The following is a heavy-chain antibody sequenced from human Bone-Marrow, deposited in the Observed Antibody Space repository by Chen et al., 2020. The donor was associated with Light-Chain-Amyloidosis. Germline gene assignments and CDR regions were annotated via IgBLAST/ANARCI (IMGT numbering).Heavy chain of an antibody. Sequence: GYTFPNYWIGWVRQMPGKGMEWMGVIYPDDSDARYSPSFEGQVTISADKSITTAYLQWRSLKASDTAMYYCARRRDGYNFDYWGQGTLVTVSS. CDR2: IYPDDSDA. CDR3: ARRRDGYNFDY. V-gene: IGHV5-51*01. CDR1: GYTFPNYW. D-gene: IGHD5-12*01. J-gene: IGHJ4*02.